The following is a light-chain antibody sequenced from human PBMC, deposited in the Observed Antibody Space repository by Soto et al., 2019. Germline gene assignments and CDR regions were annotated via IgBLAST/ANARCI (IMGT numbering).Light chain of an antibody. CDR2: AAS. J-gene: IGKJ4*01. Sequence: DIQMTQSPSSLSASVGDRVTITCRASQGISNYLAWYQQKPGKVPKLLIYAASTLQSGVPSRFSGSGSGTDFTLTISSLQPEDVATYSCQKYNSAPPVGGGTKVEIK. CDR1: QGISNY. V-gene: IGKV1-27*01. CDR3: QKYNSAPP.